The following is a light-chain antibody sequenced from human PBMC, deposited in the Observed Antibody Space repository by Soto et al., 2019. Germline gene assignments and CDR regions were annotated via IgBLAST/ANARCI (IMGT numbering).Light chain of an antibody. CDR2: WAS. CDR1: QTVLYSSNNKNY. Sequence: DIVMTQSPDSLVVSLGERATINCKSSQTVLYSSNNKNYLAWYQQKPGQPPKLLIYWASTRESGVPDRFSGSWSGTDFTLTISSLQAEDVAVYYCQQYYSTAFTFGPGTKVDIK. J-gene: IGKJ3*01. CDR3: QQYYSTAFT. V-gene: IGKV4-1*01.